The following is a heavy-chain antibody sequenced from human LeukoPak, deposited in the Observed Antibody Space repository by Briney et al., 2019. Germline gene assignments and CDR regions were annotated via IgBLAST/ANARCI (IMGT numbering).Heavy chain of an antibody. CDR2: INHSGST. J-gene: IGHJ5*02. CDR1: GGSFSGYY. D-gene: IGHD3-10*01. Sequence: PSETLSLTCAVYGGSFSGYYWSWIRQPPGKGLEWIGEINHSGSTYYNPSLKSRVTISVDTSKNQFSLKLSSVTAADTAVYYCAREPYYYGSGSLNWFDPWGQGTLVTVSS. V-gene: IGHV4-34*01. CDR3: AREPYYYGSGSLNWFDP.